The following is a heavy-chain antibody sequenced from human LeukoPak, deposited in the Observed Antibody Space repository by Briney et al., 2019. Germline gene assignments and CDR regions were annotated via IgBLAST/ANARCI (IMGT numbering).Heavy chain of an antibody. CDR2: IIPIFGTA. J-gene: IGHJ5*02. Sequence: SVKVSCKASGGTFSSYAISWVRQAPGQGLEWMGGIIPIFGTANYAQKFQGRVTITADESTSTAYMELSSLRSEDTAVYYCARDLSMRGYYDSSGYPTWGQGTLVTVSS. D-gene: IGHD3-22*01. CDR3: ARDLSMRGYYDSSGYPT. V-gene: IGHV1-69*13. CDR1: GGTFSSYA.